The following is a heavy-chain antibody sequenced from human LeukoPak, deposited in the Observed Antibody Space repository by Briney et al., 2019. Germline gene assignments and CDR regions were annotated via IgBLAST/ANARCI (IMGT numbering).Heavy chain of an antibody. V-gene: IGHV4-59*01. Sequence: SETLSLTCAVSGGSFSRYYWSWIRQPPGKGLEWIGYIYYSGSTNYNPSLKSRVTISVDTSKNQFSLKLSSVTAADTAVYYCAREWGAWGQGTLVTVSS. CDR3: AREWGA. CDR1: GGSFSRYY. D-gene: IGHD3-10*01. CDR2: IYYSGST. J-gene: IGHJ5*02.